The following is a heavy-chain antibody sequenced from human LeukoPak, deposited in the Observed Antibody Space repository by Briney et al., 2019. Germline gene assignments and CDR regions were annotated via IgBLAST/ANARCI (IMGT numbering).Heavy chain of an antibody. CDR2: IYYSGST. CDR1: GGSISSSTFY. D-gene: IGHD5-12*01. J-gene: IGHJ4*02. CDR3: ASNLRLIPYYFDY. Sequence: SETLSLTCTVSGGSISSSTFYWGWIRQPPGKGLEWIGSIYYSGSTYYNPSLKSRVTISVDTSKNQFSLKLSSVTAADTAVYYCASNLRLIPYYFDYWGRGTLVTVSS. V-gene: IGHV4-39*07.